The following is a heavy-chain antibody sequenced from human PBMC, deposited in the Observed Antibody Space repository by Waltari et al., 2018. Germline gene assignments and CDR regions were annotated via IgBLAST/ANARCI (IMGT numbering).Heavy chain of an antibody. V-gene: IGHV1-3*01. D-gene: IGHD2-15*01. CDR3: ARGRHSWWSDH. Sequence: QVHLVQSGTEVKKPGASVKVSCKSSGYTFSNYHIHWVRQAPGQRLEWMGWIYAENGNTKYSQKFQDRVTLTRDTAASTAYLELSSLRSEDTAVYFCARGRHSWWSDHWGQGTLVTVSS. CDR1: GYTFSNYH. J-gene: IGHJ4*02. CDR2: IYAENGNT.